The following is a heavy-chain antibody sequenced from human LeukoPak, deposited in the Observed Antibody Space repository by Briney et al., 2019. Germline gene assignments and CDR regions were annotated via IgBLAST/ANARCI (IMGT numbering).Heavy chain of an antibody. J-gene: IGHJ5*02. D-gene: IGHD1-26*01. CDR1: GFSFSDYY. Sequence: SGGSLRLSCAASGFSFSDYYMTWIRQAPGRGLEWVSYISSSSTYINCADSVKGRFTISRDNADNSLYLQLNSLRAEDTAIYYCARWSLPSLGQANWFDPWGQGTLVTVSS. V-gene: IGHV3-11*03. CDR3: ARWSLPSLGQANWFDP. CDR2: ISSSSTYI.